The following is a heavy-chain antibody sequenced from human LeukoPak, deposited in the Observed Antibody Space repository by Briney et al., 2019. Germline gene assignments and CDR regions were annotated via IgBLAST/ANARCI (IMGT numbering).Heavy chain of an antibody. V-gene: IGHV3-7*01. D-gene: IGHD6-13*01. CDR3: AREPTYTSSWYTTRDS. Sequence: GGSLRLSCAASGFTFSSYWMSWVRQAPGKGLEWVANIKQDGSEKYYVDSVKGRFTISRDNAKNSLYLQMNSLRAEDTAVYYCAREPTYTSSWYTTRDSWGQGTLVTVSS. J-gene: IGHJ5*01. CDR1: GFTFSSYW. CDR2: IKQDGSEK.